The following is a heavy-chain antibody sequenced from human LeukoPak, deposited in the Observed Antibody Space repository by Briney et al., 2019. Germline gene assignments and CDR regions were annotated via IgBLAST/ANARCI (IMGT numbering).Heavy chain of an antibody. CDR1: GASVSSYY. D-gene: IGHD7-27*01. Sequence: PSETLSLTCTVSGASVSSYYWSWIRQPPGKGLEWIGNIYYNGSTSFHPSLKSRVTISVDTSKNQFSLRLTSMTAADTALYYCAGGSWGPFDFWGQGTLVTVSS. V-gene: IGHV4-59*02. CDR2: IYYNGST. CDR3: AGGSWGPFDF. J-gene: IGHJ4*02.